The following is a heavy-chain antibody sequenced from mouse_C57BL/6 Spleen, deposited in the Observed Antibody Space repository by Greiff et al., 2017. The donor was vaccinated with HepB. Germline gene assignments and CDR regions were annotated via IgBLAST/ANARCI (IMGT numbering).Heavy chain of an antibody. Sequence: VQLQQPGAELVMPGASVKLSCKASGYTFTSYWMHWVKQRPGQGLEWIGEIDPSDSYTNYNQKFKGKSTLTVDKSSSTAYMQLSSLTSDDSAVYYCARSKDGYYAYWGQGTLVTVSA. CDR2: IDPSDSYT. V-gene: IGHV1-69*01. CDR3: ARSKDGYYAY. J-gene: IGHJ3*01. D-gene: IGHD2-3*01. CDR1: GYTFTSYW.